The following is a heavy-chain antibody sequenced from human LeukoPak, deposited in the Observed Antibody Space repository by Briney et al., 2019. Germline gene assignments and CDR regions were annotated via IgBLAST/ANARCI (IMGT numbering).Heavy chain of an antibody. CDR1: GGSISSYY. CDR2: IYYSGST. D-gene: IGHD2-21*01. V-gene: IGHV4-59*01. Sequence: PSETLSLTCTVSGGSISSYYWSWIRQPPGRGLEWIGYIYYSGSTNYNPSLKSRVTISVDTSTNQFSLKLSSVTAADTAVYYCARESIAGLDYWGQGTLVTVSS. J-gene: IGHJ4*02. CDR3: ARESIAGLDY.